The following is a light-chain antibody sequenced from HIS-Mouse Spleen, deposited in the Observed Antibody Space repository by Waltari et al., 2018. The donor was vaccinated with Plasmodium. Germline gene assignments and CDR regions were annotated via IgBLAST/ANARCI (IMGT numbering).Light chain of an antibody. CDR1: QSVSSY. Sequence: ELVLTQSPATLSLSPGESATLSCRASQSVSSYLAWYQQKPAQAPRLIIYDASNRATCIPARFSGSGSGTDFTLTISSLEPEDFAVYYCQQRSNWPRVLTFGGGTKVEIK. V-gene: IGKV3-11*01. J-gene: IGKJ4*01. CDR3: QQRSNWPRVLT. CDR2: DAS.